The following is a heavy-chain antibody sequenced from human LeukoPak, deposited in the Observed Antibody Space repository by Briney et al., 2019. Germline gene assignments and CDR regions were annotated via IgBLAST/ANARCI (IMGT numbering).Heavy chain of an antibody. CDR3: AREYSSSSRWFDP. CDR2: IYYSGST. D-gene: IGHD6-6*01. Sequence: SETLSLTCTVSGGSISSYYWSWIRQPPGKGLEWIGYIYYSGSTNYNASVKSRVTMSVDTSKNQFSLKLSSVTAADTGVYYCAREYSSSSRWFDPWDQGTLVTVSS. CDR1: GGSISSYY. J-gene: IGHJ5*02. V-gene: IGHV4-59*01.